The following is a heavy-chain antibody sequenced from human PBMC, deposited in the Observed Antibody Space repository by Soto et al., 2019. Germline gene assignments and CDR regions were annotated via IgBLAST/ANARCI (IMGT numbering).Heavy chain of an antibody. CDR3: ARLYSSSLNWFDP. Sequence: PSETLSLTCTVSGGSISSSGYYWGWIRQPPGKGLEWIGYIYYSGSTNYNPSLKSRVTISVDTSKNQFSLKLSSVTAADTAVYYCARLYSSSLNWFDPWGQGTLVTVSS. V-gene: IGHV4-61*05. J-gene: IGHJ5*02. CDR1: GGSISSSGYY. CDR2: IYYSGST. D-gene: IGHD6-13*01.